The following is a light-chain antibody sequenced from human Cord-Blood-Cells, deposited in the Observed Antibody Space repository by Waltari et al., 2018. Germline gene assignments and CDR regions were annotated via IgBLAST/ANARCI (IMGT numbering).Light chain of an antibody. V-gene: IGLV2-23*01. CDR1: SSDVGSYNL. CDR2: EGS. J-gene: IGLJ3*02. CDR3: CSYAGSSTWV. Sequence: QSALTQPASVSGSPGQSITIRCPGTSSDVGSYNLVSWYQQHPGKAPKLMIYEGSKRPSGVSNRFSGSKSGNTASLTISGLQAEDEADYYCCSYAGSSTWVFGGGTKLTVL.